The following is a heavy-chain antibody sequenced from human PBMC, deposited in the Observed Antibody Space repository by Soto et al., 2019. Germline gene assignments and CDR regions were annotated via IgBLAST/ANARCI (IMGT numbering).Heavy chain of an antibody. CDR2: IYYSGNT. Sequence: QERLQVCGPGLVKPSQTLSLKCSVSGGSITTGGRYWSWIRQLPGKGLEWIGDIYYSGNTYYNASLKSRVTISVEAAKNQFSLKLRSVTAADTAVYYCAQALVFTGGDGIDIWGQGRLVTVSS. J-gene: IGHJ3*02. V-gene: IGHV4-31*02. D-gene: IGHD1-1*01. CDR3: AQALVFTGGDGIDI. CDR1: GGSITTGGRY.